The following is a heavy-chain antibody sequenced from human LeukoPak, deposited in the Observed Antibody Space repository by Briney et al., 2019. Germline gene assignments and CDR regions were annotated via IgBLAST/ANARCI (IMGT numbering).Heavy chain of an antibody. Sequence: HPGGSLRLSCVVSGISLSNYAMTWVRQAPGKGLEWVSYISERGGSTTYADSVKGRFTISRDTSLNTLYLQMNNLRAEDTAVYFCAKRGVVIRGLLVIGYHQEAYHYDFWGQGVLVTVSS. CDR2: ISERGGST. CDR1: GISLSNYA. V-gene: IGHV3-23*01. J-gene: IGHJ4*02. D-gene: IGHD3-10*01. CDR3: AKRGVVIRGLLVIGYHQEAYHYDF.